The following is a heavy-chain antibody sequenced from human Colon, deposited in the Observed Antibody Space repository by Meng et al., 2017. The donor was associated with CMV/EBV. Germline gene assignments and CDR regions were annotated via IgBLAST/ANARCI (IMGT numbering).Heavy chain of an antibody. CDR3: ARDSLKSSPFGDFDY. Sequence: GGSLRLSCVASGFTFSSYEMNWVRQAPGKGLEWVAYITNRGGTIYYADSVKGRFTISRDNAKNSLFLQMDSLRAEDTAVCYCARDSLKSSPFGDFDYWGQGTPVTVSS. J-gene: IGHJ4*02. CDR1: GFTFSSYE. V-gene: IGHV3-48*03. CDR2: ITNRGGTI. D-gene: IGHD3-10*01.